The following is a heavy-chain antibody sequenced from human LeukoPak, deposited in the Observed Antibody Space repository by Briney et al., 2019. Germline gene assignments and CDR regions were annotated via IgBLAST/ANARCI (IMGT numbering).Heavy chain of an antibody. CDR3: AKDRDYLNYFDY. CDR1: GFTFSSYA. V-gene: IGHV3-23*01. CDR2: ISGSGGRT. D-gene: IGHD2/OR15-2a*01. Sequence: PGGSLRLSCAASGFTFSSYAMSWVRQAPGKGLGWVSAISGSGGRTYYADSVKGRFTISRDNSKNTLYLQMNSLRAEDTAVYYCAKDRDYLNYFDYWGQGTLVTVSS. J-gene: IGHJ4*02.